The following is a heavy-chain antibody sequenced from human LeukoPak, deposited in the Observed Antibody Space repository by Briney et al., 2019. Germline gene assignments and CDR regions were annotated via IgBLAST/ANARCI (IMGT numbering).Heavy chain of an antibody. V-gene: IGHV3-53*01. CDR1: GFTVSSNY. D-gene: IGHD1-26*01. CDR3: ARYGSGSHGRAFDI. J-gene: IGHJ3*02. Sequence: PGGSLRLSCAASGFTVSSNYMSWGRQGPGKGLEWVSVIYSGGSTYYADSVKGRFTISRDNSKNTLYLQMNSLRAEDTAVYYCARYGSGSHGRAFDIWGQGTMVTVSS. CDR2: IYSGGST.